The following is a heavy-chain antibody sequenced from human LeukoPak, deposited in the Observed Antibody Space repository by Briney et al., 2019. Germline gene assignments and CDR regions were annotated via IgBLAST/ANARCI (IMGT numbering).Heavy chain of an antibody. CDR2: ISSSSGYI. D-gene: IGHD4-17*01. V-gene: IGHV3-21*01. CDR3: ARDYRTAVTASGAFDI. J-gene: IGHJ3*02. CDR1: GFTFNSYS. Sequence: GGSLRLSCAASGFTFNSYSMNWVRQAPGKGLEWVSSISSSSGYIYYTDSVKGRFTISRDNAKNSLYLQMNSLRAEDTAVYYCARDYRTAVTASGAFDIWGQGTMVTVSS.